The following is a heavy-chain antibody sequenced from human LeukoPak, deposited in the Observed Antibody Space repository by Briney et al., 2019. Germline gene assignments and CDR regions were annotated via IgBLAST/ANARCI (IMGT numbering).Heavy chain of an antibody. Sequence: PGGSLRLSCAASGFTFSNYGMHWVRQAPGKGLEWVAFIRYDGSNKSYADSVKGRFTISRDNSKNTLYLQMNSLRAEDTAVYYCARARKSGVITMIRGVKDRGWFDPWGQGTLVTVSS. V-gene: IGHV3-30*02. CDR3: ARARKSGVITMIRGVKDRGWFDP. CDR1: GFTFSNYG. J-gene: IGHJ5*02. D-gene: IGHD3-10*01. CDR2: IRYDGSNK.